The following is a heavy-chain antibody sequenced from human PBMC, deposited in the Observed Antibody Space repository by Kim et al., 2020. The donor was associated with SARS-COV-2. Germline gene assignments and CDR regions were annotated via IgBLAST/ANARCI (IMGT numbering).Heavy chain of an antibody. J-gene: IGHJ4*02. CDR2: ISWNSGSI. V-gene: IGHV3-9*01. Sequence: GGSLRLSCAASGFTFDDYAMHWVRQAPGKGLEWVSGISWNSGSIGYADSVKGRFTISRDNAKNSLYLQMNSLRAEDTALYYCAKDNIAVAGTGIDYWGQGTLVTVSS. CDR3: AKDNIAVAGTGIDY. D-gene: IGHD6-19*01. CDR1: GFTFDDYA.